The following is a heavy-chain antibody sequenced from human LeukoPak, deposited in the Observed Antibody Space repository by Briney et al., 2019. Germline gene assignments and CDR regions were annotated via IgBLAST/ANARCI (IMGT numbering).Heavy chain of an antibody. Sequence: PGGSLRLSCAASGFTFGSYAMSWVRQAPGKGLEWLSGISGTGGSTNSADSVKGRFTISRDNSKNTLYLQMNRLRAEDTAVYYCAKDKVSSVRGWFDPWGQGTLVTVSS. D-gene: IGHD1-26*01. CDR2: ISGTGGST. J-gene: IGHJ5*02. CDR1: GFTFGSYA. CDR3: AKDKVSSVRGWFDP. V-gene: IGHV3-23*01.